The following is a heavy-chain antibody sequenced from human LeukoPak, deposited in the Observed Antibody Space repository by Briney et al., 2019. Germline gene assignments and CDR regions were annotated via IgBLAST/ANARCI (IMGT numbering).Heavy chain of an antibody. Sequence: GGSLRLSCAASEFTFSNYWMSWVRQPPGKGLERVAHTSQDGSKNYYVDSVRGRFPISRDNAKNSLYLHMNILRAEDTAVYYCATTVAGYPDDYFDFWGQGILVTVSS. V-gene: IGHV3-7*01. J-gene: IGHJ4*02. CDR3: ATTVAGYPDDYFDF. CDR2: TSQDGSKN. CDR1: EFTFSNYW. D-gene: IGHD6-19*01.